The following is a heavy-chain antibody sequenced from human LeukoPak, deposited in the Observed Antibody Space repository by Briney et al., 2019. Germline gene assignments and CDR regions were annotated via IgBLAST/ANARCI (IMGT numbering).Heavy chain of an antibody. D-gene: IGHD3-22*01. CDR1: GYTFTNYG. CDR2: TNTGNGNA. Sequence: ASVKVSCKPSGYTFTNYGMHWVRQAPRQSPEWMGWTNTGNGNAKSSQKFQDRVTLTRDTSASTGYMELNSLSSEDTAVYYCARVPLHDDSRHYYPHWGQGTPVTVSS. J-gene: IGHJ1*01. V-gene: IGHV1-3*04. CDR3: ARVPLHDDSRHYYPH.